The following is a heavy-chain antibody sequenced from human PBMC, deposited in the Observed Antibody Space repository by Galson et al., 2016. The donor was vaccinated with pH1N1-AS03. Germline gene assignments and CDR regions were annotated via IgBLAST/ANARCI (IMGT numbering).Heavy chain of an antibody. D-gene: IGHD6-6*01. CDR2: INRDGSQK. Sequence: SLRLSCAASGFTFSRSWMSWVRQAPGKGLEWVANINRDGSQKNYVDSVKGRFTISRDNAKSSLNLQMNSLSAEDTAIYYCAKDSSSNEQGYWGPGTLVTVPS. CDR3: AKDSSSNEQGY. V-gene: IGHV3-7*01. J-gene: IGHJ4*02. CDR1: GFTFSRSW.